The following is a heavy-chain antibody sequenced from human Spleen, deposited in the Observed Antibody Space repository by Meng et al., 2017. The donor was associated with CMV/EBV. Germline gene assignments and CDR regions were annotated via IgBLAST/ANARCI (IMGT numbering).Heavy chain of an antibody. Sequence: KASGGNFSSYAISWVRQAPGQGLEWMGGIIPIFGTANYAKKFQGRVTITTDESTSTAYMELSSLRSEDTAVYYCASRGNSNYVFDYWGQGTLVTVSS. D-gene: IGHD4-11*01. J-gene: IGHJ4*02. V-gene: IGHV1-69*05. CDR1: GGNFSSYA. CDR2: IIPIFGTA. CDR3: ASRGNSNYVFDY.